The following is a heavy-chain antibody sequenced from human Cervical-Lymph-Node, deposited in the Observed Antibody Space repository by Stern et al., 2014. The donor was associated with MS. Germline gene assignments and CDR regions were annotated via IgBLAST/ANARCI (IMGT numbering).Heavy chain of an antibody. CDR3: AKPLHSGYSSGWYDY. Sequence: VQLVQYGGGLVQPGRSLRLSCAASGFTFDDYAMHWVRQAPGKGLEWVSGISWNSGSIGYADSVKGRFTISRDNAKNSLYLQMNSLRAEDTALYYCAKPLHSGYSSGWYDYWGQGTLVTVSS. CDR1: GFTFDDYA. D-gene: IGHD6-19*01. V-gene: IGHV3-9*01. CDR2: ISWNSGSI. J-gene: IGHJ4*02.